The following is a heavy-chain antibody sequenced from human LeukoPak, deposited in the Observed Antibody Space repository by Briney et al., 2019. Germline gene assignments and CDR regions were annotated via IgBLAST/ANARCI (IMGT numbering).Heavy chain of an antibody. CDR3: ARLQGSFWYFDL. J-gene: IGHJ2*01. V-gene: IGHV3-74*01. CDR2: IKNDASIT. D-gene: IGHD4-11*01. CDR1: GFTLSSSW. Sequence: GGSLRLSCVASGFTLSSSWMHWVRQTPGKGLVWVSHIKNDASITNYADTVKGRFTISRDNAKNTLYLQMNSLRAEDTAVYHCARLQGSFWYFDLWGLGTLVTVSS.